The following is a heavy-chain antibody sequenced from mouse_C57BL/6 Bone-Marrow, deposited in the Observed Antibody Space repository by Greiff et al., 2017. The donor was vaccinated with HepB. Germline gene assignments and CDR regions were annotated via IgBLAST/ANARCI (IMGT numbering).Heavy chain of an antibody. Sequence: QVQLQQPGAELVRPGSSVKLSCKASGYTFTSYWMHWVKQRPIQGLEWIGNIDPSDSETHYNQKFKDKATLTVDKSSSTAYMQLSSLTSEDSAVYYCARKGTVVAHWYFDVWGTGTTVTVSS. CDR2: IDPSDSET. CDR1: GYTFTSYW. D-gene: IGHD1-1*01. J-gene: IGHJ1*03. CDR3: ARKGTVVAHWYFDV. V-gene: IGHV1-52*01.